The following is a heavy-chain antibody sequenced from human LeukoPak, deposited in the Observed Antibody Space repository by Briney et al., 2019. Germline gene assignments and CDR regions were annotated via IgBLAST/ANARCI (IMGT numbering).Heavy chain of an antibody. CDR1: GFTFDDYT. D-gene: IGHD6-13*01. J-gene: IGHJ4*02. CDR2: ISWDGGST. V-gene: IGHV3-43*01. CDR3: AKDIGSSWYGPDY. Sequence: PGGSLRLSCAASGFTFDDYTMHWVRQAPGKGLEWVSLISWDGGSTYYADSVKGRFTISRDNSKNSLYLQMNSLRTEDTALYYCAKDIGSSWYGPDYWGQGTLVTVSS.